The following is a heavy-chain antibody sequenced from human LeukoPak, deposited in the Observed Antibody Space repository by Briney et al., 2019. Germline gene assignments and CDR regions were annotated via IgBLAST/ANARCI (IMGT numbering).Heavy chain of an antibody. D-gene: IGHD4-17*01. Sequence: GRSLRLSCAASGFTFDDYAMHWVRQAPGKGLEGVSGISWNSGSIGYADSVKGRFTISRDNAKNSLYLQMNSLRAEDTALYYCAKDPYYYGDLVYYFDYWGQGTLVTVSS. V-gene: IGHV3-9*01. J-gene: IGHJ4*02. CDR2: ISWNSGSI. CDR3: AKDPYYYGDLVYYFDY. CDR1: GFTFDDYA.